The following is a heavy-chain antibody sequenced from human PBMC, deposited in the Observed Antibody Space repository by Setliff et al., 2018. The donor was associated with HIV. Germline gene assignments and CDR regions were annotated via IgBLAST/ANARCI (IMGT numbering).Heavy chain of an antibody. CDR3: ARTQYRTTWPGNY. CDR1: GFIFNNFG. J-gene: IGHJ4*02. V-gene: IGHV1-18*04. D-gene: IGHD1-7*01. Sequence: ASVKVSCKTSGFIFNNFGITWVRQAPGQGLEWMAWISVYTEYTYYAPKFLGRVTMSTDTSTSTVDMELRGLGADDTAVYYYARTQYRTTWPGNYWGQGTLVTVSS. CDR2: ISVYTEYT.